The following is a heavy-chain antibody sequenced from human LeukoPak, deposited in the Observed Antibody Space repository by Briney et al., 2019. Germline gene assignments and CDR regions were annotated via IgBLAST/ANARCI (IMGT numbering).Heavy chain of an antibody. CDR2: ISSSSSYI. V-gene: IGHV3-21*01. CDR1: AFTFSSYN. J-gene: IGHJ4*02. D-gene: IGHD3-22*01. CDR3: AREYYDSSGYFDY. Sequence: GGSLRLSCAASAFTFSSYNMNWLRQAPGKGLEWVSSISSSSSYIYYADSVKGRFTISRGNAKNSLDLQMSSLRAEDTAVYYCAREYYDSSGYFDYWGQGTLVTVSS.